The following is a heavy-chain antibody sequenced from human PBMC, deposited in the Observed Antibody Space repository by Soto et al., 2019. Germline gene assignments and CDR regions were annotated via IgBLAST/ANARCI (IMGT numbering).Heavy chain of an antibody. CDR2: ISGYNGDT. Sequence: ASVKVSWKASGYTFTSYYMHWVRQAPGQGLEWMGWISGYNGDTNYAQKFQGRVSMTIDTSTTTAYMELRSLTSDDTAVYYCAKNGQPPYYYYGLDVWGQGTKVTVSS. V-gene: IGHV1-18*04. CDR3: AKNGQPPYYYYGLDV. CDR1: GYTFTSYY. J-gene: IGHJ6*02. D-gene: IGHD2-8*01.